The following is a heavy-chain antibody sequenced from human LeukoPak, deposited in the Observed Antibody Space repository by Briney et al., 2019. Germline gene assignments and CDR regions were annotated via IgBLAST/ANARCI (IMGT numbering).Heavy chain of an antibody. Sequence: GESLKISGKGSGYSFTSYWIGWVREMPGKGLEWLGIIYPGDSDTRYSPSFQVQVTISADKSMSNAYLQWSSLKASDTAMYYCARLYTAMENWFDPWGQGTLVTVSS. CDR2: IYPGDSDT. V-gene: IGHV5-51*01. CDR1: GYSFTSYW. CDR3: ARLYTAMENWFDP. D-gene: IGHD5-18*01. J-gene: IGHJ5*02.